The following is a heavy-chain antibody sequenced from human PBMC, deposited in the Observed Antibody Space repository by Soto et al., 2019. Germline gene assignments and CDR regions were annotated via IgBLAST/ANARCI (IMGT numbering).Heavy chain of an antibody. CDR3: ARDLARYSGYDYLYYYYYMDV. Sequence: GGSLRLSCAASGFTVSSNYMSWVRQAPGKGLEWVSVIYSGGSTYYADSVKGRFTISRHNSKNTLYLQMNSLRAEDTAVYYCARDLARYSGYDYLYYYYYMDVWGKGTTVTVSS. CDR1: GFTVSSNY. D-gene: IGHD5-12*01. J-gene: IGHJ6*03. V-gene: IGHV3-53*04. CDR2: IYSGGST.